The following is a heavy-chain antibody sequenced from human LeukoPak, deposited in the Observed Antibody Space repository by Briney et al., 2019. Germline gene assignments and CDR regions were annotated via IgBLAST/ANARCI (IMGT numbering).Heavy chain of an antibody. V-gene: IGHV4-39*01. CDR1: GGSISSSSYY. J-gene: IGHJ4*02. CDR3: ARSEGELLNY. D-gene: IGHD1-26*01. Sequence: SETLSLTCTVSGGSISSSSYYWGWIRQPPGKGLEWIGSIYYSGSPYYNPSLKSRVTISVDTSKNQFSLKLSSVTAADTAVYYCARSEGELLNYWGQGTLVTVSS. CDR2: IYYSGSP.